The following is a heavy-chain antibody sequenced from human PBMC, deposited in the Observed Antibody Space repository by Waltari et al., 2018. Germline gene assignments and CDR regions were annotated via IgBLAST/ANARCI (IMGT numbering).Heavy chain of an antibody. J-gene: IGHJ3*02. Sequence: EVQLLESGGGLVQPGGSLRLSCAASGFTFSSYAMSWVRQAPGKGLEWVSVIYRGGSTYSADSVKGRFTISRDNSKNTLYLQMNSLRAEDTAVYYWAKTLGGSYGDAFDIWGQGTMVTVSS. CDR3: AKTLGGSYGDAFDI. CDR1: GFTFSSYA. D-gene: IGHD1-26*01. CDR2: IYRGGST. V-gene: IGHV3-23*03.